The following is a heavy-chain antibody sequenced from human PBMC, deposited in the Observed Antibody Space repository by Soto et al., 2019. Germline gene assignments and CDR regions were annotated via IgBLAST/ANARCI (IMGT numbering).Heavy chain of an antibody. CDR3: AKDGMVRGVIGYYYYYGMDV. Sequence: QVQLVESGGGVVQPGRSLRLSCAASGFTFSSYGMHWVRQAPGKGLEWVAVISYDGSNKYYADSVKGRFTISRDNSKNTLYLQMNSLRAEDTAVYYCAKDGMVRGVIGYYYYYGMDVWGQGTTVTVSS. D-gene: IGHD3-10*01. CDR1: GFTFSSYG. J-gene: IGHJ6*02. CDR2: ISYDGSNK. V-gene: IGHV3-30*18.